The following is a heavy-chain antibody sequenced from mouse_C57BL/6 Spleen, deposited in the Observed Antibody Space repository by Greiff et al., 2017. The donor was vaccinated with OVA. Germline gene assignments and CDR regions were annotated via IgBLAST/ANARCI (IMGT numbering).Heavy chain of an antibody. V-gene: IGHV1-31*01. J-gene: IGHJ3*01. CDR3: AKERAITTVVEEFAY. D-gene: IGHD1-1*01. CDR2: IYPYNGVP. Sequence: VQLQQSGPELVKPGASVKISCKASGYSFTGYYMHWVKQRHGNILEWIGYIYPYNGVPSYNQKFKGKATLTVDKSSSTAYMELRSLTSEDSAVYYCAKERAITTVVEEFAYWGQGTLVTVSA. CDR1: GYSFTGYY.